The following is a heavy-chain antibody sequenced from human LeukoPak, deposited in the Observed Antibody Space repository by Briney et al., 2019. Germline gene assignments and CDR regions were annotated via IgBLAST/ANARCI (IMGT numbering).Heavy chain of an antibody. J-gene: IGHJ5*02. Sequence: GGSLRLSCAASGFTVSNNLMNWVRQAPGKGLEWVSLIYSDGSTYYADSVKGRFTISRDHSKNTLYLQMNSLRAEDTAVYYCARDPSAVRANTYAWGQGTLVTVSS. CDR1: GFTVSNNL. CDR3: ARDPSAVRANTYA. CDR2: IYSDGST. V-gene: IGHV3-66*01. D-gene: IGHD2-2*01.